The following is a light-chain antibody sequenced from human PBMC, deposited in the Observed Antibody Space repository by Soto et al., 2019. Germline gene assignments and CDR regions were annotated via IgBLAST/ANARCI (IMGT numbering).Light chain of an antibody. CDR1: QSISTS. J-gene: IGKJ2*01. V-gene: IGKV1-39*01. CDR2: DAS. Sequence: DIQMTQSPSSLSASVGDRVTITCRASQSISTSLCWFQQKPGRAPKLLISDASTLQSGVPSRFSGSGFGTDCTLTISSLQPEEFAAYCCLQTCTVPRTFGQGTNLDIK. CDR3: LQTCTVPRT.